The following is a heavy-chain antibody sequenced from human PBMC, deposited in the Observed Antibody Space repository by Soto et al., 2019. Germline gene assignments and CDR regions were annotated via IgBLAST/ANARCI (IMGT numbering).Heavy chain of an antibody. V-gene: IGHV3-30*18. J-gene: IGHJ4*02. CDR3: AKGGGITMTVVVDY. D-gene: IGHD3-22*01. Sequence: SLRLSCAASGFTFSSYGMHWVRQAPGKGLEWVALISYDGSNKYYADSVKGRFTISRDNSENTLYLQMNSLRTEDTAIYYCAKGGGITMTVVVDYWGQGTLVTVSS. CDR1: GFTFSSYG. CDR2: ISYDGSNK.